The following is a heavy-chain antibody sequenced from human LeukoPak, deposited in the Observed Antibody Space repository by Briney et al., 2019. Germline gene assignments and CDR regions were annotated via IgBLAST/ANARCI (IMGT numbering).Heavy chain of an antibody. CDR1: GFTFSSYS. D-gene: IGHD6-6*01. CDR2: ISSSSSYI. Sequence: PGGSLRLSCAASGFTFSSYSMNWVRHAPGKGLEWVSSISSSSSYIYYADSVKGRFTISRDNAKNSLYLQMNSLRAEDTAVYYCARDISPFVSGSSGYWGQGTLVTVSS. J-gene: IGHJ4*02. CDR3: ARDISPFVSGSSGY. V-gene: IGHV3-21*01.